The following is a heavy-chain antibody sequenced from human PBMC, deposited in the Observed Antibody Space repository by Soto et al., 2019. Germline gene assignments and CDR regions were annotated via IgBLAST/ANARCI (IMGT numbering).Heavy chain of an antibody. CDR3: AKDQVFDY. CDR1: GFTFSSYG. Sequence: QVQLVESGGGVVQPGRSLRLSCAASGFTFSSYGMHWVRQAPGKGLEWVAVILYDGSNKYYADSVKGRFTISRDNSKNTLYLQMNSLRAEDTAVYYCAKDQVFDYWGQGTLVTVSS. J-gene: IGHJ4*02. CDR2: ILYDGSNK. V-gene: IGHV3-30*18.